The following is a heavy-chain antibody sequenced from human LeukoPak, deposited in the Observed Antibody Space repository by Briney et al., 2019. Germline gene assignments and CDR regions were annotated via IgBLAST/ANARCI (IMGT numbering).Heavy chain of an antibody. CDR3: ATEGVS. Sequence: ASVKVSCKASGYTFASYTMQWVRQAPGQRLEWMGWINAGTGNTKYSQKFQGRVTMTEDTSTDTAYMELSSLRSEDTAVYYCATEGVSWGQGTLVTVSS. V-gene: IGHV1-3*01. CDR2: INAGTGNT. D-gene: IGHD2-8*01. J-gene: IGHJ4*02. CDR1: GYTFASYT.